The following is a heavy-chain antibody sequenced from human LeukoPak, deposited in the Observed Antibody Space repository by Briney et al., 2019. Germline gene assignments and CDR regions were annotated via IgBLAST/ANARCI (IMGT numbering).Heavy chain of an antibody. CDR3: AKPDEWELLQYYFDY. CDR1: GFTFSSYA. CDR2: ISGSGGST. D-gene: IGHD1-26*01. Sequence: PGGSLRLSCAASGFTFSSYAMSWVRQAPGKGLEWVSAISGSGGSTYYADSVKGRFTISRDNSKNTLYLQMNSLRAEDTAVYYCAKPDEWELLQYYFDYWGQGTLVTVSS. V-gene: IGHV3-23*01. J-gene: IGHJ4*02.